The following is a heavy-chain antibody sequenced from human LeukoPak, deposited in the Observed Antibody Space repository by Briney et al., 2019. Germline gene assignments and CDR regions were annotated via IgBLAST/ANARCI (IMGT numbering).Heavy chain of an antibody. J-gene: IGHJ4*02. V-gene: IGHV3-23*01. CDR2: ITASGGTP. Sequence: GGSLRLSCTVSRFTFSSYAMTWVRQAPGKGLEWVSAITASGGTPYYADSVKGRFTISRDNSQNTLYLQMNSLRAEDTAVYYCAKMRNVLLSHGFDSWGQGTLVTVSS. CDR1: RFTFSSYA. CDR3: AKMRNVLLSHGFDS. D-gene: IGHD3-10*01.